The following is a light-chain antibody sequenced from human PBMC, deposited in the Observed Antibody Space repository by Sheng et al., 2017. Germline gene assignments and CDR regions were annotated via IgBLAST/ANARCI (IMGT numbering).Light chain of an antibody. V-gene: IGKV3-15*01. J-gene: IGKJ1*01. CDR3: QQYNNWPPWT. CDR1: QSVSNN. Sequence: EIVLTQSPGTLSLSPGERATLSCRASQSVSNNYLTWYQQKPGQAPRLLIHGASTRATGIPARFSGSGSGTEFTLTISSLQSEDFAVYYCQQYNNWPPWTFGQGTKVEIK. CDR2: GAS.